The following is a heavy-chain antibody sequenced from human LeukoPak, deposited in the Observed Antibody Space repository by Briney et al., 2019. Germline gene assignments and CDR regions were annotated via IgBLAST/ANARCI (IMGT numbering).Heavy chain of an antibody. CDR1: GGTFSSYA. V-gene: IGHV1-69*05. CDR3: ARVPNLYYYYYMDV. CDR2: IIPIFGTA. D-gene: IGHD1-14*01. Sequence: ASVKVSCKASGGTFSSYAISWVRQAPGQGLEWMGGIIPIFGTANYAQKFQGRVTITTDESTSTAYVELSSLRSEDTAVYYCARVPNLYYYYYMDVWGKGTTVTVSS. J-gene: IGHJ6*03.